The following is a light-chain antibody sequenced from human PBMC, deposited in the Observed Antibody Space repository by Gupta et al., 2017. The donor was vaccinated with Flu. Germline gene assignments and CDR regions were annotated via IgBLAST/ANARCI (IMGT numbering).Light chain of an antibody. CDR1: TSGISTYHY. CDR3: FSYGATYR. Sequence: GQSVAISCHGTTSGISTYHYVAWYQQHPVKARKLMIYDVSKRPSGVADGFSGSKSDTTATMTISGREDEDEADYYCFSYGATYRFGGGTKLTVL. CDR2: DVS. V-gene: IGLV2-11*03. J-gene: IGLJ2*01.